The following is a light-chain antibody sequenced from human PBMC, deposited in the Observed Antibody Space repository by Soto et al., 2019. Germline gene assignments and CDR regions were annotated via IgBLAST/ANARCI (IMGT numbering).Light chain of an antibody. CDR1: QSVSSY. J-gene: IGKJ4*01. CDR2: DAS. CDR3: QHRSSWPIT. Sequence: EIVLTQSPGTLSLSPGERATLSCRASQSVSSYLVWYQQKPGQAPRLLIYDASTRATGIPARFSGSGSGTDFTPTISSLEPEDSAVYYCQHRSSWPITFGGGTKVEI. V-gene: IGKV3-11*01.